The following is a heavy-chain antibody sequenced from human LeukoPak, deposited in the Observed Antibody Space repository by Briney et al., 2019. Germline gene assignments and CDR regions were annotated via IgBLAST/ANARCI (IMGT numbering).Heavy chain of an antibody. V-gene: IGHV3-64*01. Sequence: GGSLRLSCAASGFTFSSYAMHWVRQAPGKGLEYVSGISSDGGSPFHVNSVKGRFTISRDNSKDTLYLQMGSLRAEDMAVYYCAREYCSGGRCHYYFDYGGRGPRATVSS. J-gene: IGHJ4*02. CDR3: AREYCSGGRCHYYFDY. CDR2: ISSDGGSP. D-gene: IGHD2-15*01. CDR1: GFTFSSYA.